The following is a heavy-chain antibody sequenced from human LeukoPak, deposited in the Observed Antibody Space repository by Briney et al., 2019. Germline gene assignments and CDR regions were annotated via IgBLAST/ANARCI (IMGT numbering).Heavy chain of an antibody. J-gene: IGHJ4*02. Sequence: SVKVSCKASGGTFSSYAISWVRQAPGQGLEWMGRIIPILGIANYAQKFQGRVTITADKSTSTAYMEPSSLRSEDTAVYYCARHRAMVRGDFDYWGQGTLVTVSS. CDR1: GGTFSSYA. CDR2: IIPILGIA. CDR3: ARHRAMVRGDFDY. D-gene: IGHD3-10*01. V-gene: IGHV1-69*04.